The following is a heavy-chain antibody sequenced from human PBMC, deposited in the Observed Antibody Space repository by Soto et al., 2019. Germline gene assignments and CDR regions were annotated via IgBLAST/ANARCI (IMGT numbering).Heavy chain of an antibody. CDR1: GYSFTSYW. V-gene: IGHV5-10-1*01. CDR3: AREFPGSSSFDY. D-gene: IGHD6-6*01. CDR2: IDPSDSYT. Sequence: GESLKISCKGSGYSFTSYWISWVRQMPGKGLEWMGRIDPSDSYTNYSPSFQGHVTISADKSISTAYLQWSSLKASDTAMYYCAREFPGSSSFDYWGQGTLVTVSS. J-gene: IGHJ4*02.